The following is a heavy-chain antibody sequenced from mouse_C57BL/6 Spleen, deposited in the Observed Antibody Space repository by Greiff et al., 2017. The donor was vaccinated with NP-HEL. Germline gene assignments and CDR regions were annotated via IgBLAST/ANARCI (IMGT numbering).Heavy chain of an antibody. Sequence: EVQLQQSGPELVKPGASVKIPCKASGYTFTDYNMDWVKQSHGKSLEWIGDINPNNGGTIYNQKFKGKATLTVDKSSSTAYMELRSLTSEDTAVYYCARNGRIYYGNDAMDYWGQGTSVTVSS. V-gene: IGHV1-18*01. D-gene: IGHD2-1*01. CDR3: ARNGRIYYGNDAMDY. CDR1: GYTFTDYN. CDR2: INPNNGGT. J-gene: IGHJ4*01.